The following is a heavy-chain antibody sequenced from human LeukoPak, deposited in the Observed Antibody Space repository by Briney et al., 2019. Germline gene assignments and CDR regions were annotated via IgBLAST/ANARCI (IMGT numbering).Heavy chain of an antibody. Sequence: SETLSLTCTVSCYSISSGYYWGWIRQPPGKGLEWIGSIYHSGSTYYTPSLNSRVTISVATSKNQFSLRLSSVTAADTAVYYCARGLGSYGYFDYWGQGTLVTVSS. V-gene: IGHV4-38-2*02. CDR3: ARGLGSYGYFDY. D-gene: IGHD3-16*01. J-gene: IGHJ4*02. CDR1: CYSISSGYY. CDR2: IYHSGST.